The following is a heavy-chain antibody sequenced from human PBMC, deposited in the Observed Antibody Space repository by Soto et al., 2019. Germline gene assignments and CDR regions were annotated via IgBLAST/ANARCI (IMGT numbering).Heavy chain of an antibody. J-gene: IGHJ4*02. CDR2: IIPIFGTA. CDR3: ARLYYDSSGHPY. V-gene: IGHV1-69*06. D-gene: IGHD3-22*01. CDR1: GGTFSSYA. Sequence: QVQLVQSGAEVKKPGSSVKVSCKASGGTFSSYAISWVRQAPGQGLEWMGGIIPIFGTANYAQKFQGRVTITADKSASTAYMELSSLRCEDTAVYYCARLYYDSSGHPYWGQGTLVTVSS.